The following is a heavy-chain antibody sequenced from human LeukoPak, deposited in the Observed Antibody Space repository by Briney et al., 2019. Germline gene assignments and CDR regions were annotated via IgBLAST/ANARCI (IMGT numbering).Heavy chain of an antibody. J-gene: IGHJ4*02. CDR2: IYYSGST. V-gene: IGHV4-59*01. CDR3: ARWHFWSGYFDY. D-gene: IGHD3-3*02. Sequence: PSETLSLTCTVPGGSISSYYWSWIRQPPGKGLEWIGYIYYSGSTNYNPSLKSRVTISVDTSKNQCSLNLSSVTAADTAVYYCARWHFWSGYFDYWGQGTLVTVSS. CDR1: GGSISSYY.